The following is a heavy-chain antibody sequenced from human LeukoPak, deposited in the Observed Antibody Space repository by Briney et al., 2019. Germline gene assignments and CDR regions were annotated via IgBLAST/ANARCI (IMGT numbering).Heavy chain of an antibody. CDR1: GGTFSSYA. CDR3: AREGAGSGWPDY. Sequence: ASVKVSCKASGGTFSSYAIGWVRQAPGQGLEWMGWINGYNGNTNYAQKLQGRVSMTTDTSTNTAHMELRSLRSDDTAEYYCAREGAGSGWPDYWGQGTLVTVSS. V-gene: IGHV1-18*01. CDR2: INGYNGNT. J-gene: IGHJ4*02. D-gene: IGHD6-19*01.